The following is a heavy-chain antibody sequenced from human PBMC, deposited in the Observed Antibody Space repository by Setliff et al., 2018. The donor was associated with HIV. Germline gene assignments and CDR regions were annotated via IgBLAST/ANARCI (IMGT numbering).Heavy chain of an antibody. CDR1: GHTFTNYD. CDR2: MNPNSGVS. CDR3: ARGKGVGGVIITGGLDV. J-gene: IGHJ6*02. Sequence: ASVKVSCKPSGHTFTNYDIHWMRRATGQGLEWMGWMNPNSGVSGYALKFHDRVTMTRDTSITTAYMELSSLTFEDTAVYYCARGKGVGGVIITGGLDVWGQGTTGTAP. V-gene: IGHV1-8*01. D-gene: IGHD3-10*01.